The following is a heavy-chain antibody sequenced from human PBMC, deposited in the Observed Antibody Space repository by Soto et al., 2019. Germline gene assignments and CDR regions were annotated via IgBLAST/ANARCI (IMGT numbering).Heavy chain of an antibody. V-gene: IGHV4-31*03. D-gene: IGHD3-22*01. CDR3: AIYDSSGSRGFQH. J-gene: IGHJ1*01. CDR2: IYYSGST. Sequence: SETLSLTCTVSGGSISSCGYYWSWIRQHPGKGLEWIGYIYYSGSTYYNPSLKSRVTIPVDTSKNQFSLKLSSVTAADTAVYYCAIYDSSGSRGFQHWGQGTLVTVSS. CDR1: GGSISSCGYY.